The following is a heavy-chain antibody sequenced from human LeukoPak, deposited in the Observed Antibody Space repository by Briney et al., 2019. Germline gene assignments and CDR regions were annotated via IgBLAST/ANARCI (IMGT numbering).Heavy chain of an antibody. CDR1: GYTLRTYW. CDR2: INGDGSST. D-gene: IGHD3-16*01. CDR3: ARSPKGDYFDS. Sequence: GSLRLSCAASGYTLRTYWMYWVRQAPGKGLVWVSRINGDGSSTAYAESVKGRFTISRDNAKKMLSLQMNSLRAEDTAVYFCARSPKGDYFDSWGQGTLVSVSS. V-gene: IGHV3-74*01. J-gene: IGHJ4*02.